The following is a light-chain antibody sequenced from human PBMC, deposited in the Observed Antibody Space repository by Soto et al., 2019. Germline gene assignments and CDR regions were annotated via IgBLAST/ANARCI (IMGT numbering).Light chain of an antibody. CDR3: SSYAGRNNVV. J-gene: IGLJ2*01. CDR1: SSDIGGYKY. CDR2: EVS. Sequence: QSALTQPPSASGSPGQSVTISCTGTSSDIGGYKYVSWYQQHPGKAPKLMIYEVSKRPSGVPDRFSGSKSGNTASLTVSGLQTEDEADYYCSSYAGRNNVVFGEGTKLTVL. V-gene: IGLV2-8*01.